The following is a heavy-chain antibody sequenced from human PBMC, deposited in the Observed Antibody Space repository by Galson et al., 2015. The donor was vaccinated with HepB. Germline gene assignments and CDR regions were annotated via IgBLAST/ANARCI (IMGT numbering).Heavy chain of an antibody. CDR3: ARDEPSGSYRFDS. D-gene: IGHD1-26*01. Sequence: SLRLSCAASGFTFSSYWMSWVRQAPGKGLEWVANIRQDGSEKYYVDSVKGRFTISRDNAKNSLYLQMNSLRAEDTAVYYCARDEPSGSYRFDSWGQGALVTVSS. J-gene: IGHJ4*02. CDR2: IRQDGSEK. CDR1: GFTFSSYW. V-gene: IGHV3-7*01.